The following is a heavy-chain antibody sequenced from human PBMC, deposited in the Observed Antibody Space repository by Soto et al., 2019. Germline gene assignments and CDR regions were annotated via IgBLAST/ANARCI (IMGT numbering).Heavy chain of an antibody. V-gene: IGHV4-31*03. Sequence: SETLSLTCTVSGGSISSGGYYWSWIRQHPGKGLEWIGYIYYSGSTYYNPSLKSRVTISVDTSKNQFSLKLSSVTAADTAVYYCARIKPRITMVRGVIIPRDAFDIWGQGTMVTVSS. CDR1: GGSISSGGYY. CDR3: ARIKPRITMVRGVIIPRDAFDI. D-gene: IGHD3-10*01. J-gene: IGHJ3*02. CDR2: IYYSGST.